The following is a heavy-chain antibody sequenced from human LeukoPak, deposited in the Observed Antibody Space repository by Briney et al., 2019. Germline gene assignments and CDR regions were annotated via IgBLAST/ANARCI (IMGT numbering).Heavy chain of an antibody. CDR2: INAGNGNT. Sequence: ASVKVSCKAPGYTFTSYAMHWVRQAPGQRLEWMGWINAGNGNTKYSQKFQGRVTITRDTSASTAYMELSSLRSEDTAVYYCARARWWQLAYFDYWGQGTLVTVSS. CDR1: GYTFTSYA. CDR3: ARARWWQLAYFDY. V-gene: IGHV1-3*01. D-gene: IGHD2-15*01. J-gene: IGHJ4*02.